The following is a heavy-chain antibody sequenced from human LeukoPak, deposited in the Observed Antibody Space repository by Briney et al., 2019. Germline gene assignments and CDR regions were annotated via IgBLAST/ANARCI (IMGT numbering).Heavy chain of an antibody. D-gene: IGHD5-12*01. CDR1: GGSISSSSYY. CDR3: ARLGRRYSDYDLGPYYYGMDV. V-gene: IGHV4-39*01. CDR2: IYYSGST. J-gene: IGHJ6*02. Sequence: LETLSLTCTVSGGSISSSSYYWGWIRQPPGKGLEWIGSIYYSGSTYYNPSLKSRVTISVDTSKNQFSLKLSSVTAADTAVYYCARLGRRYSDYDLGPYYYGMDVWGQGTTVTVSS.